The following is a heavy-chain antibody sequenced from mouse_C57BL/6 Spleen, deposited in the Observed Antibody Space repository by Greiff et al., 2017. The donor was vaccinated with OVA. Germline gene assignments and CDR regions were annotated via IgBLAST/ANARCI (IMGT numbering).Heavy chain of an antibody. CDR2: IRNKANGYTS. CDR3: ASSPRIYYDCDGGFAY. Sequence: EVNLVESGGGLVQPGGSLSLSCAASGFTFTDYYMSWVRQPPGKALEWLGFIRNKANGYTSEDSASVKGRFTISRDNSQSILYLQMNALRAEDSATYYCASSPRIYYDCDGGFAYWGQGTLVTVSA. V-gene: IGHV7-3*01. CDR1: GFTFTDYY. J-gene: IGHJ3*01. D-gene: IGHD2-4*01.